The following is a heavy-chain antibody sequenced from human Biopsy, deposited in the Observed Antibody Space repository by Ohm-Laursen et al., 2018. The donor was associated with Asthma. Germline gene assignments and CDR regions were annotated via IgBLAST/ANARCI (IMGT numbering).Heavy chain of an antibody. J-gene: IGHJ4*02. CDR3: AKTVLVWIVATGNYFDY. V-gene: IGHV3-64*04. D-gene: IGHD5-12*01. CDR2: ISNNGGRT. CDR1: GFTFSSYD. Sequence: GSLRLSCAASGFTFSSYDMHWVRQAPGKGLEYVSGISNNGGRTNYGDSVKGRFTISRDNSKNTLYLQMNSLRAEDTAVYYCAKTVLVWIVATGNYFDYWGQGTLVTVSS.